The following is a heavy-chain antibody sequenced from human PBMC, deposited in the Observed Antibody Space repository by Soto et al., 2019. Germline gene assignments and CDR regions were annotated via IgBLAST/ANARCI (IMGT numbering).Heavy chain of an antibody. Sequence: GGSLRLSCGAFGFTFSNAWINWIRQTPGKGLEWGGRVKSKTDVVTTVFPSPVKASFAISLDVSKNMVYLEMTGLKTEDTPIYFCSTASYITSIIVRFDYCRHGTLVTVSS. J-gene: IGHJ4*01. CDR1: GFTFSNAW. CDR2: VKSKTDVVTT. CDR3: STASYITSIIVRFDY. D-gene: IGHD3-22*01. V-gene: IGHV3-15*07.